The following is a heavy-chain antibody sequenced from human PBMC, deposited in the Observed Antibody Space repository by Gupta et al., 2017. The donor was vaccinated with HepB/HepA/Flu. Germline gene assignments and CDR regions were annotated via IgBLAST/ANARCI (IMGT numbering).Heavy chain of an antibody. J-gene: IGHJ6*02. V-gene: IGHV3-48*03. CDR3: ARDGALPQGMDV. Sequence: EVQLVESGGGLVQPGRSLRLSCAASGFTFSNFEMNWFRQAQGKGLEWVSYIGSVGRTIFYADSVKGRFTVSRDNAKKSLFLQMNSLRAEDTAIYYCARDGALPQGMDVWGQGTTVTVSS. D-gene: IGHD4/OR15-4a*01. CDR2: IGSVGRTI. CDR1: GFTFSNFE.